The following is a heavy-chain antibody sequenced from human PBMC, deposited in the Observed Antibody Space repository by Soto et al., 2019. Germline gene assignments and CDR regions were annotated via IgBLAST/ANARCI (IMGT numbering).Heavy chain of an antibody. Sequence: SETLSLTCAVYGGTFSDYYWTWIRQSPGKGLEWIGEINHTGSTKYNPSLESRVTISVDTSKNQFSLSLTSVTAADTAVYFCASQQLEGAFFDYWGRGTQVTVSS. CDR3: ASQQLEGAFFDY. D-gene: IGHD6-13*01. J-gene: IGHJ4*02. CDR1: GGTFSDYY. V-gene: IGHV4-34*01. CDR2: INHTGST.